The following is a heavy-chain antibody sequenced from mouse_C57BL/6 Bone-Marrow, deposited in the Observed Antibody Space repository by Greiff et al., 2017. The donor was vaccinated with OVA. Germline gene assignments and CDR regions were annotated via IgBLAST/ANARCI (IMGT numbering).Heavy chain of an antibody. CDR1: GYTFTSYW. CDR2: IDPNSGGT. D-gene: IGHD2-5*01. V-gene: IGHV1-72*01. CDR3: ARIYSNYYFDY. Sequence: QVQLQQPGAELVKPGASVKLSCTASGYTFTSYWMHWVKQRPGRGLEWIGRIDPNSGGTKYNETFKSKATLTVDKPASTAYMRLSSLTSADSAVYCCARIYSNYYFDYWGQGTTLTVSS. J-gene: IGHJ2*01.